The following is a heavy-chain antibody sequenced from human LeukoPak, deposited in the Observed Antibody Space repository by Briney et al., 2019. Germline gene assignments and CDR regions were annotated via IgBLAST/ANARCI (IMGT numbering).Heavy chain of an antibody. Sequence: ASVKVSCKASGYTFTSYDIHWVRQATGQGLEWMGWMNPNSGNTGYAQKFQGRVTMTRNTSISTAYMELSSLRSEDTAVYYCARGPESSSWYRVVWFDPWGQGSLVTVSS. CDR2: MNPNSGNT. V-gene: IGHV1-8*01. CDR1: GYTFTSYD. D-gene: IGHD6-13*01. CDR3: ARGPESSSWYRVVWFDP. J-gene: IGHJ5*02.